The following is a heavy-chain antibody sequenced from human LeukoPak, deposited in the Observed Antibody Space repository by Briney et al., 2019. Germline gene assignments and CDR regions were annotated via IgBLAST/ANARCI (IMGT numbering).Heavy chain of an antibody. Sequence: PSETLSLTCTVSGGSISSYYWSWIRQLPGKGLEWIGYIYYSGSTNYNPSLKSRVTISVDTSKNQFSLKLSSVTAADTAVYYCAHMVRGVLSWFDPWGQGTLVTVSS. D-gene: IGHD3-10*01. CDR1: GGSISSYY. CDR3: AHMVRGVLSWFDP. V-gene: IGHV4-59*08. CDR2: IYYSGST. J-gene: IGHJ5*02.